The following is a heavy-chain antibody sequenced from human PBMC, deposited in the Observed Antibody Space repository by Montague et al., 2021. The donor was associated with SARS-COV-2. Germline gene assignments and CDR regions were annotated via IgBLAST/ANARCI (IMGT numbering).Heavy chain of an antibody. J-gene: IGHJ4*02. V-gene: IGHV3-30*04. D-gene: IGHD3-22*01. CDR1: RLPFNGYA. Sequence: SLRLSCAASRLPFNGYAMHWVRQAPGKGLEWLTFISHDESNHRYADSVKGRFTISRDNSKNTLYLQMDSLRADDTAVYYCASRYDSISYYAYYFEHWGQGTLVTVSS. CDR3: ASRYDSISYYAYYFEH. CDR2: ISHDESNH.